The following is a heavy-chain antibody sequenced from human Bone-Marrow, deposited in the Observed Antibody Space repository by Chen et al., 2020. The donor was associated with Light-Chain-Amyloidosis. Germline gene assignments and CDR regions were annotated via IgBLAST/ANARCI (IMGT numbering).Heavy chain of an antibody. V-gene: IGHV3-64D*09. CDR3: VRDASYDYVWGSFRFIY. CDR1: GFAFSGFA. CDR2: SRSGGDNP. Sequence: DVQLVESGGGLVQPGGSLRLSCSASGFAFSGFAMHWVRQAPGKGLEYVSSSRSGGDNPYYIDSVKGRFTISRDNSKNTLYLQLSSLRPDDTAVYYCVRDASYDYVWGSFRFIYWGQGTLVTVSS. J-gene: IGHJ4*02. D-gene: IGHD3-16*01.